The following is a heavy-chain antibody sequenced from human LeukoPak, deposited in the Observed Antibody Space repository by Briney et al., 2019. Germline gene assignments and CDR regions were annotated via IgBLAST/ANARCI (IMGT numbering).Heavy chain of an antibody. CDR3: ARHGSSGYYNDAFDI. J-gene: IGHJ3*02. D-gene: IGHD3-22*01. V-gene: IGHV4-39*01. CDR2: IYYSGST. CDR1: GGSISSSSYY. Sequence: PSETLSLTCTVSGGSISSSSYYWGWIRQPPGKGLEWIGSIYYSGSTYYNPSLKSRVTISVDTSKNQFSLKLSSVTAADTAVYYCARHGSSGYYNDAFDIWGQGTMVTVSS.